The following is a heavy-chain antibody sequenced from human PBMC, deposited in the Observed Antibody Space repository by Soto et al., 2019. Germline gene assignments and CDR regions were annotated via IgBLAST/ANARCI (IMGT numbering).Heavy chain of an antibody. CDR2: ISGNGGST. CDR3: ARDIGRYYDSSGXSHKXAXFDY. D-gene: IGHD3-22*01. J-gene: IGHJ4*02. CDR1: GFTFSTYA. V-gene: IGHV3-23*01. Sequence: GGSLRLSCVASGFTFSTYAMSWVRQAPGKGLEWVSAISGNGGSTYYADSVKGRFTISRDNSKNSLYLQMNSLRDEDTAVYYCARDIGRYYDSSGXSHKXAXFDYXGQXTLVTVSS.